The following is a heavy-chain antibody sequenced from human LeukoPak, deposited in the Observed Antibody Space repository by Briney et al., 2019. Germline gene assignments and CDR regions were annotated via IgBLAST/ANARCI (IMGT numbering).Heavy chain of an antibody. CDR3: ARGRYSYGYWVGFFDY. CDR1: GYTFTGYY. CDR2: INPNSGGT. D-gene: IGHD5-18*01. V-gene: IGHV1-2*02. Sequence: AASVKVSFKASGYTFTGYYMHWVRQAPGQGLEWMGWINPNSGGTNYAQKFQGRVTMTRDTSISTAYMELSRLRSDDTAVYYCARGRYSYGYWVGFFDYWGQGTLVTVSS. J-gene: IGHJ4*02.